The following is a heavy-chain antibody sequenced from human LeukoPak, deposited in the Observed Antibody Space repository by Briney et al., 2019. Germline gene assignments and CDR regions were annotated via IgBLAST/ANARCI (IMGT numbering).Heavy chain of an antibody. Sequence: SETLSLTRTVSGGSISSYYWSWIRQPPGKGLEWIGYIYYSGSTKYNPSLKSRITTSVDTSKNQFSLKLTSVTAADTAVYYCARARDTAMGPFDYWGQGTLVTVSS. J-gene: IGHJ4*02. CDR3: ARARDTAMGPFDY. D-gene: IGHD5-18*01. CDR1: GGSISSYY. CDR2: IYYSGST. V-gene: IGHV4-59*01.